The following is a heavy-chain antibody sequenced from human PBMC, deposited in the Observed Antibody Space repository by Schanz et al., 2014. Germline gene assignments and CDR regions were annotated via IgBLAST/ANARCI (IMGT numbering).Heavy chain of an antibody. J-gene: IGHJ4*02. CDR2: IWSDGSGK. V-gene: IGHV3-33*01. CDR1: GFAFSVYG. D-gene: IGHD3-10*01. CDR3: ARANYRRKINFDY. Sequence: QVQLVESGGGLVKPGGSLRLSCAASGFAFSVYGMHWVRQAPGKGPEWVAVIWSDGSGKYYADSVKGRFTISRDSPKSTLYRQMNSLRAEDTAVYYCARANYRRKINFDYWGRGTLVTVSS.